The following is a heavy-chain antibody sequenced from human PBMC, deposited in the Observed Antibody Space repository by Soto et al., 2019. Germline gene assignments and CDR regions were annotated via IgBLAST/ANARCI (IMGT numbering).Heavy chain of an antibody. CDR1: GFTFSIFW. CDR3: ARGRSNAFDI. V-gene: IGHV3-7*04. CDR2: INEDGSER. Sequence: EVQLVESGGGLVQPGGSLRLSCEGSGFTFSIFWMTWVRQAPGKGLEWVANINEDGSERYYVDSVKGRFTISTDNAKNSLYLQMNSRRAEDTAVYYCARGRSNAFDIWGQGTMVTVSS. J-gene: IGHJ3*02.